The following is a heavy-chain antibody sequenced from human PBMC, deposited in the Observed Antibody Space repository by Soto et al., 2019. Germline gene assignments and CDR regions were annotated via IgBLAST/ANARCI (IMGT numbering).Heavy chain of an antibody. CDR1: GGTFSSYX. CDR2: VIPIFGTA. CDR3: ARSQGGSSSLDIYYYYYYGMDV. D-gene: IGHD2-15*01. Sequence: QVQLVQSGAEVKKPGSSVKVSCKAPGGTFSSYXISWVRQAPGQGLEWMGGVIPIFGTAKYAQKFQGRVTITADESTSTGYMELRSLRSEDTAVYYCARSQGGSSSLDIYYYYYYGMDVWGQGTTVTVSS. J-gene: IGHJ6*02. V-gene: IGHV1-69*01.